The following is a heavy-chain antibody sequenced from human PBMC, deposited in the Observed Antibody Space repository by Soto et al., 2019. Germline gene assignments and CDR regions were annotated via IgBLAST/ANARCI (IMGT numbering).Heavy chain of an antibody. Sequence: GGSLRLSCAASGFTFSSYAMSWVRQAPGKGLEWVSAISGSGGSTYYADSVKGRFTISRDNSKNTLYLQMNSLRAEDTAVYYCAKDIALLRGLIIDMDVWGQGTTVTVSS. CDR1: GFTFSSYA. J-gene: IGHJ6*02. D-gene: IGHD3-10*01. CDR2: ISGSGGST. CDR3: AKDIALLRGLIIDMDV. V-gene: IGHV3-23*01.